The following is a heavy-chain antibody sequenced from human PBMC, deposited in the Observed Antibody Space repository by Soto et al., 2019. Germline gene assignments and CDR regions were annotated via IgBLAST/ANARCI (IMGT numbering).Heavy chain of an antibody. D-gene: IGHD6-19*01. J-gene: IGHJ4*02. Sequence: EVQLVESGGGLVQPGRSLRLSCAASGFSFGDYAMQWVRQVPGKGLEWVSSISWNGESIGYADSVKGRFTISRDNGKKSVYLQMNSLRGDDTALYYCAKDVGSSGWYDGFDSWGQGTLVTVS. V-gene: IGHV3-9*01. CDR2: ISWNGESI. CDR3: AKDVGSSGWYDGFDS. CDR1: GFSFGDYA.